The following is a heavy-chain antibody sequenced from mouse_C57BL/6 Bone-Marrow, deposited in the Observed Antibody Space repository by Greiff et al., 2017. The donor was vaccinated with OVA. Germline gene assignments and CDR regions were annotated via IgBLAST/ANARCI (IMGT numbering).Heavy chain of an antibody. CDR1: GYTFTSYW. D-gene: IGHD2-4*01. CDR2: IHPSDSDT. J-gene: IGHJ3*01. Sequence: VQLQQPGAELVKPGASVKVSCKASGYTFTSYWMHWVKQRPGPGLEWIGRIHPSDSDTNYTQKFKGKATLTVDKSSSTAYMQLSSLTSEDSAVYYCARIYYEYDAWFAYWGQGTLVTVSA. CDR3: ARIYYEYDAWFAY. V-gene: IGHV1-74*01.